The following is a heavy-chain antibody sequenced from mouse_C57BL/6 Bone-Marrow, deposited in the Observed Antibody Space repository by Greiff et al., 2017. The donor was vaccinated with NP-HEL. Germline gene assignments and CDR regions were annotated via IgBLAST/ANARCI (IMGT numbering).Heavy chain of an antibody. CDR3: ASPYDYDVAWFAY. CDR1: GFTFSSYG. D-gene: IGHD2-4*01. Sequence: DVMLVESGGDLVKPGGSLKLSCAASGFTFSSYGMSWVRQTPDQRLEWVATISSGGSYTYYPDSVKGRFTISRDNAKNTLYLQMSSLKSEDTAMYYCASPYDYDVAWFAYWGQGTLVTVSA. J-gene: IGHJ3*01. CDR2: ISSGGSYT. V-gene: IGHV5-6*02.